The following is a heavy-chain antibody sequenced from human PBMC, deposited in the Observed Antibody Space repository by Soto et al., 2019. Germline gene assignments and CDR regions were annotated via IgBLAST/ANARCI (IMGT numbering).Heavy chain of an antibody. V-gene: IGHV4-34*01. CDR2: INHSGST. CDR1: GGSLSGYY. CDR3: ARGFWTQEICAYYPFDY. D-gene: IGHD3-22*01. Sequence: ASETLSLTCAVYGGSLSGYYWSWIRQPPGKGLEWIGEINHSGSTNYNPSLKSRVTISVDTSKNQFSLKLSSVTAADTAVYYCARGFWTQEICAYYPFDYWGQGTLVTVSS. J-gene: IGHJ4*02.